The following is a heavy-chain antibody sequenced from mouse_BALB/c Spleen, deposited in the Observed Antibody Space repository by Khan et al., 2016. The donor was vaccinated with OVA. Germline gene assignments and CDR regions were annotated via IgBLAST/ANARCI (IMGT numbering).Heavy chain of an antibody. CDR3: AISPYGNFAY. CDR2: ISSDGDYT. D-gene: IGHD2-1*01. V-gene: IGHV5-9-1*01. J-gene: IGHJ3*01. CDR1: GFTFSTYA. Sequence: EVMLVESGGGLVKPGGSLKLSCAASGFTFSTYAMSWVRQTPEKRLEWVATISSDGDYTYFPDNVTGRFTISRDNAKNTICLQMTSLRSEDKAMYYSAISPYGNFAYWGQGTLVTVSA.